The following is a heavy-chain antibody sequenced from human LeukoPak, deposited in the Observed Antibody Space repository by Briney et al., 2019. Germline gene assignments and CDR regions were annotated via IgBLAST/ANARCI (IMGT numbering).Heavy chain of an antibody. J-gene: IGHJ4*02. CDR2: ISGSGGST. D-gene: IGHD1-26*01. Sequence: QTGGSLRLSCAASGFTFSSYAMSWVRQAPGKVLEWVSAISGSGGSTYYADSVKGRFTISRDNSKNPLYLQMNSLRAEDTAVYYCAKASPANWELLKYYFDYWGQGTLVTVSS. CDR3: AKASPANWELLKYYFDY. V-gene: IGHV3-23*01. CDR1: GFTFSSYA.